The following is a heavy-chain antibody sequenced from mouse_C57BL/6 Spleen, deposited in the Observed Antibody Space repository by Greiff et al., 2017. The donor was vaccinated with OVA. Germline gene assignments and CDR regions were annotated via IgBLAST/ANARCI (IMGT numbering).Heavy chain of an antibody. CDR1: GYTFTSYW. CDR3: AIPLNWDVQGFDY. CDR2: IHPSDSDT. D-gene: IGHD4-1*02. V-gene: IGHV1-74*01. J-gene: IGHJ2*01. Sequence: QVQLQQPGAELVKPGASVKVSCKASGYTFTSYWMHWGKRRPGQGLEWIGRIHPSDSDTNYNQKFKGKATLTVDKSSSTAYMQLSSLTSEDSAVYYCAIPLNWDVQGFDYWGQGTTLTVSS.